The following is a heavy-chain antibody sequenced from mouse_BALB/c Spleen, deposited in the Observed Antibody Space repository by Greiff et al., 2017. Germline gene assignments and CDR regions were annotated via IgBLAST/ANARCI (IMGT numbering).Heavy chain of an antibody. J-gene: IGHJ2*01. Sequence: ESGPGLVKPSQSLSLTCSVTGYSITSGYYWNWIRQFPGNKLEWMGYISYDGSNNYNPSLKNRISITRDTSKNQFFLKLNSVTTEDTATYYCAREGFIYYGVFDYWGQGTTLTVSS. V-gene: IGHV3-6*02. CDR3: AREGFIYYGVFDY. CDR2: ISYDGSN. D-gene: IGHD1-1*01. CDR1: GYSITSGYY.